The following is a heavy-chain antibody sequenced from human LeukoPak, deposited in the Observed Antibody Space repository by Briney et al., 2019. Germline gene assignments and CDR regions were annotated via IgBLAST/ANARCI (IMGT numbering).Heavy chain of an antibody. D-gene: IGHD2-2*01. Sequence: SETLSLTCTVSGGSISSSAYYWGWVRQPPGKGLEWIGNVMMGGGTTYNPSHRSRVSISVDTSKNQFSLKLSSVTAADTAVYYCARHPGRHCGSTSCPNRFDPWGQGTLVPVLS. J-gene: IGHJ5*02. CDR1: GGSISSSAYY. CDR2: VMMGGGT. V-gene: IGHV4-39*01. CDR3: ARHPGRHCGSTSCPNRFDP.